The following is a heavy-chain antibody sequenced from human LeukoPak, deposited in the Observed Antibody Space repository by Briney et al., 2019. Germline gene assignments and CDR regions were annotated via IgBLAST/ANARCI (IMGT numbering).Heavy chain of an antibody. CDR2: ISDDGSDK. V-gene: IGHV3-30*04. J-gene: IGHJ4*02. Sequence: GKSLRLSCAASGFTFSDYAMHWVRQAPGKGLGWVAVISDDGSDKRYADSVKGRFTISRDNSKNTLYLQMNSLRPEDTAVYFCARQSDGCFDDWGQGTLVTVSS. CDR1: GFTFSDYA. CDR3: ARQSDGCFDD. D-gene: IGHD2-21*02.